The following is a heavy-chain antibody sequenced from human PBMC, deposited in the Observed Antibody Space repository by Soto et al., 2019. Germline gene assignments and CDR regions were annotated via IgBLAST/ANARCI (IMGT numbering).Heavy chain of an antibody. Sequence: RCIIQPTGKGLEWIGYIYYSGSTNYNPSLKSRVTISVDTSKNQFSLKLSSVTAADTAVYYCARTPRCSSTSCYYFDYWGHGTLVTVSS. CDR2: IYYSGST. CDR3: ARTPRCSSTSCYYFDY. D-gene: IGHD2-2*01. V-gene: IGHV4-59*01. J-gene: IGHJ4*01.